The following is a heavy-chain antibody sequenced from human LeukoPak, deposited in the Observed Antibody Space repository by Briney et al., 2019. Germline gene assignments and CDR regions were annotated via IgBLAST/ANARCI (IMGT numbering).Heavy chain of an antibody. V-gene: IGHV3-23*01. D-gene: IGHD5-12*01. CDR2: IRGSGDRT. CDR1: GFTFSSYA. CDR3: ARGPSGYHNT. J-gene: IGHJ4*02. Sequence: QSGGSLRLSCAASGFTFSSYAMSWVRQAPGKGLEWVSAIRGSGDRTHYADSVKGRFTISRDNSKNTLYLQMNSLRAEDTAVYYCARGPSGYHNTGGQGTLVTVSS.